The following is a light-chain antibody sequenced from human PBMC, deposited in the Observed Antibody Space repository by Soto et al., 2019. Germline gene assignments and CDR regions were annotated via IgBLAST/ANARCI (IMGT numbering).Light chain of an antibody. Sequence: QSGLTQAPSVSGTPGQRVTISCSGSSSNIGSNSVYWYQHLTGTAPKLLIYRNNQRPSGVPDRISGSKSDTSASLAISGLRSEDEADYYCATWDDSLSGFVFGTGTKVTVL. CDR3: ATWDDSLSGFV. V-gene: IGLV1-47*01. J-gene: IGLJ1*01. CDR2: RNN. CDR1: SSNIGSNS.